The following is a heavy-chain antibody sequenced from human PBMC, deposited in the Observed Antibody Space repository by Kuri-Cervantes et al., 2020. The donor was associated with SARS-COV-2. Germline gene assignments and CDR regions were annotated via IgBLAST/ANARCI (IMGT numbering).Heavy chain of an antibody. Sequence: GGSLRLSCAASGFTFSSVGMHWVRQAPGKGLEWVSYISSSSSTIYYADSVKGRFTISRDNAKNSLYLQMNSLRDEDTAVYYCAREGVTGTTYYYYYGMDVWGQGTTVTVSS. J-gene: IGHJ6*02. CDR1: GFTFSSVG. V-gene: IGHV3-48*02. CDR2: ISSSSSTI. CDR3: AREGVTGTTYYYYYGMDV. D-gene: IGHD1-7*01.